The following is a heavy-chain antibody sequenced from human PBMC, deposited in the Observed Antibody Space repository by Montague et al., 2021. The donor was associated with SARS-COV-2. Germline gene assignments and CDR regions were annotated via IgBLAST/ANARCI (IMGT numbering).Heavy chain of an antibody. CDR3: ATSSSRSYYVGLDY. J-gene: IGHJ4*02. D-gene: IGHD3-10*01. V-gene: IGHV4-34*01. CDR2: INQSGST. Sequence: SETLSLTCALYGGSLSGFQWSWIRQSPDKGLEWIGEINQSGSTNYNVSLKSRLTMSLDTSKNQVSLKLSSVTAADTAVYYCATSSSRSYYVGLDYWGQGTLVTVTS. CDR1: GGSLSGFQ.